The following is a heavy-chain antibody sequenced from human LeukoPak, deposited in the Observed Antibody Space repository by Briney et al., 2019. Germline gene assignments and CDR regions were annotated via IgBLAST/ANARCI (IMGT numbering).Heavy chain of an antibody. Sequence: SETLSLTCTVSGDSIRSFFWSWVRQPPGKGLEWIGRISYSGNTYYNPSLKSRVTISVDTSKNRFSLRLSSVTAADTAVYYYMDVWGEGTTVAVSS. CDR1: GDSIRSFF. V-gene: IGHV4-59*05. CDR2: ISYSGNT. CDR3: MDV. J-gene: IGHJ6*03.